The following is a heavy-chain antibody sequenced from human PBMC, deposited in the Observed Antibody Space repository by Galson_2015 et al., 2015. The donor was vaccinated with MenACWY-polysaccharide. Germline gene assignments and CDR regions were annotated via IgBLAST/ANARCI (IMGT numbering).Heavy chain of an antibody. CDR3: AKDLESSSYFLVVGGFDP. D-gene: IGHD6-13*01. CDR2: ISGSGGST. CDR1: GFTFSSYA. Sequence: SLRLSCAASGFTFSSYAMSWVRQAPGKGLEWVPAISGSGGSTYYADSVKGRFTISRDNSKNTLYLQMNSLRAEDTAVYYCAKDLESSSYFLVVGGFDPWGQGALFTASS. V-gene: IGHV3-23*01. J-gene: IGHJ5*02.